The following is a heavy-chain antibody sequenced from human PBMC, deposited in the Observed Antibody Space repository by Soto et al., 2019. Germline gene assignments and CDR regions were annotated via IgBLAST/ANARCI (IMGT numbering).Heavy chain of an antibody. CDR3: ARGSKESYPGSRIFDF. Sequence: GGSLRLSCVVSGITFWSRAMSWVRQAPGEGLEWVSSITDDGGDTKYADSVRGRFTISRDNSKDTLYLQMTGLRAEDSAVYYCARGSKESYPGSRIFDFWGRGTLVTVSS. J-gene: IGHJ4*02. V-gene: IGHV3-23*01. CDR2: ITDDGGDT. D-gene: IGHD3-10*01. CDR1: GITFWSRA.